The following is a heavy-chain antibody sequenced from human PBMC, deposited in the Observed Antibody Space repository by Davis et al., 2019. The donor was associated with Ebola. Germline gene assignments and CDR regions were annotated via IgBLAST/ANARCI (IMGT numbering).Heavy chain of an antibody. D-gene: IGHD4-11*01. V-gene: IGHV5-51*01. CDR1: GYSFTSYW. J-gene: IGHJ6*02. Sequence: GESLKISCKGSGYSFTSYWIVWVRQMPGKGLECMGIIFPGDSDTRYSPSFQGQVTISADKSISTAYLQWSSLKASDTAMYYCARYSNYYYYYYGMDVWGQGTTVTVSS. CDR2: IFPGDSDT. CDR3: ARYSNYYYYYYGMDV.